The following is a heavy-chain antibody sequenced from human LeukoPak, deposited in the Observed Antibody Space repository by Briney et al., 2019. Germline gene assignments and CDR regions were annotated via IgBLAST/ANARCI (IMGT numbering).Heavy chain of an antibody. CDR3: ARGDFPGAPDIVVVPAAISGHFDY. CDR1: GFTFSSYW. CDR2: IKQDGSEK. J-gene: IGHJ4*02. Sequence: GGSLRLSCAASGFTFSSYWMSWVRQAPGKGLEWVANIKQDGSEKYYVDSVKGRFTISRDNAKNSLYLQMKSLRAEDTAVYYCARGDFPGAPDIVVVPAAISGHFDYWGQGTLVTVSS. D-gene: IGHD2-2*02. V-gene: IGHV3-7*01.